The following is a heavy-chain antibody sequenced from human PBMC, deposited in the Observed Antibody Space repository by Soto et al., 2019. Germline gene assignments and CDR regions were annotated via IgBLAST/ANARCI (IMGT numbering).Heavy chain of an antibody. J-gene: IGHJ6*02. CDR2: MNPNSGNT. Sequence: GASVKVSCKASRYTFTSYDISWVRQATGQGLEWMGWMNPNSGNTGYAQKFQGRVTMTRNTSISTAYMELSSLRSEDTAVYYCAKDVVVGATTGLGDYYYYYGMDVWGQGTTVTVS. D-gene: IGHD1-26*01. V-gene: IGHV1-8*01. CDR1: RYTFTSYD. CDR3: AKDVVVGATTGLGDYYYYYGMDV.